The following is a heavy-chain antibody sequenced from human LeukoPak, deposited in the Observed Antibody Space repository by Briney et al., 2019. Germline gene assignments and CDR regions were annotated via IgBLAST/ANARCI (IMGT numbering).Heavy chain of an antibody. CDR2: ISYDGSNK. J-gene: IGHJ4*02. Sequence: GGSLRLSCAASGFTFSSYGMHWVRQAPGKGLEWVAVISYDGSNKYYVDSVKGRFTISRDNSKNTLYLEMNSLRAEDTAVYYCAKGGRSSGWGYFDYWGQGTLVTVSS. CDR3: AKGGRSSGWGYFDY. D-gene: IGHD6-19*01. V-gene: IGHV3-30*18. CDR1: GFTFSSYG.